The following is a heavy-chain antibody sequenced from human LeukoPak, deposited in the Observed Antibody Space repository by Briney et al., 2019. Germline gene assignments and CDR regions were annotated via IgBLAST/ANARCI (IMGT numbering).Heavy chain of an antibody. D-gene: IGHD3-22*01. CDR1: GGSISTYY. V-gene: IGHV4-59*08. Sequence: SETLSLTCTVSGGSISTYYWSWIRQPPGKGLEWIGYIYYSGTPNYNPTLKSRVTMSVDTSKNQFSLKVSSVTAADTAVYYCARHGGGYDFDFWGQGTLVTVSS. J-gene: IGHJ4*02. CDR2: IYYSGTP. CDR3: ARHGGGYDFDF.